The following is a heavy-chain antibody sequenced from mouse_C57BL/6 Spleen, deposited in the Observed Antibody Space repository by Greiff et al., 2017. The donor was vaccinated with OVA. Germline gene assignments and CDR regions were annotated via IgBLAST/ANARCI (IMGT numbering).Heavy chain of an antibody. J-gene: IGHJ3*01. D-gene: IGHD1-1*01. Sequence: QVQLQQSGAELVKPGASVKLSCKASGYTFTSYWMHWVKQRPGQGLEWIGMIHPNSGSTNYNEKFKSKATLTVDKSSSTAYMQLSSLTSEDSAVYYCARKDYGSSFAYWGQGTLVTVSA. CDR3: ARKDYGSSFAY. CDR1: GYTFTSYW. V-gene: IGHV1-64*01. CDR2: IHPNSGST.